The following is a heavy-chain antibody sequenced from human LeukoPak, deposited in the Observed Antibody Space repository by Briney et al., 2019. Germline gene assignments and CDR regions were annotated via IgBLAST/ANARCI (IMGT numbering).Heavy chain of an antibody. Sequence: GGSLRLSCAASGFTVSSNYMSWVRQAPGKGLEWVSVIYSGGSTYYADSVKGRFAISRDNSKNTLYLQMNSLRAEDTAVYYCARVFTAAFDPWGQGTLVTVSS. CDR1: GFTVSSNY. D-gene: IGHD2-21*02. CDR2: IYSGGST. J-gene: IGHJ5*02. CDR3: ARVFTAAFDP. V-gene: IGHV3-66*02.